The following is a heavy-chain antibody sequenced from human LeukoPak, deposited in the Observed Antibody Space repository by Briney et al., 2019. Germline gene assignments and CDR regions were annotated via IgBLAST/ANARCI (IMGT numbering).Heavy chain of an antibody. V-gene: IGHV3-23*01. CDR2: IGGSGGST. CDR3: AKDPITMIRGVNNDIDY. Sequence: PGGSLRLSCAASGFTFRNYAMSWVRQAPGKGLEWVSAIGGSGGSTYYVDSVKGRFTTSRDNSKNTLYLQMNSLRAEDTAVYYCAKDPITMIRGVNNDIDYWGQGTLVTVSS. J-gene: IGHJ4*02. D-gene: IGHD3-10*01. CDR1: GFTFRNYA.